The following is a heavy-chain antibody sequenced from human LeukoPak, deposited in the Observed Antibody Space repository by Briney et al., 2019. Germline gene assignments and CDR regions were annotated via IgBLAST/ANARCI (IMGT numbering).Heavy chain of an antibody. Sequence: PSETLSLTCAVSGYSISSGFYWGWIRQPPGKGLEWIGSIYHVGSTFYSPSLKSRVTLSVDTSTNQFSLKLYSVTAADTAVYYCARHMSGSYYDALDIWGQGTMVTVSS. D-gene: IGHD1-26*01. CDR1: GYSISSGFY. CDR3: ARHMSGSYYDALDI. V-gene: IGHV4-38-2*01. J-gene: IGHJ3*02. CDR2: IYHVGST.